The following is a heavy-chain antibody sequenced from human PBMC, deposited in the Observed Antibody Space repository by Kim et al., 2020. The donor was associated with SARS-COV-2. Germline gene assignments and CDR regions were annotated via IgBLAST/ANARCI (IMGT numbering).Heavy chain of an antibody. D-gene: IGHD1-7*01. V-gene: IGHV4-34*01. CDR1: GGSFSGYY. CDR3: ARRTALYNWNCRFTLDY. Sequence: SETLSLTCAVYGGSFSGYYWSWIRQPPGKGLEWIGEINHSGSTNYNPSLKSRVTISVDTSKNQFSLKLSSVTAADTAVYYCARRTALYNWNCRFTLDYWG. J-gene: IGHJ4*01. CDR2: INHSGST.